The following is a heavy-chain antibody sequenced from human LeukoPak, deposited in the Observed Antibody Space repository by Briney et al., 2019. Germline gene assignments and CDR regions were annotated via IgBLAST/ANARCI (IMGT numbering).Heavy chain of an antibody. D-gene: IGHD3-10*01. V-gene: IGHV3-23*01. Sequence: PGGSLRLSCAASGFTFSSYAMSWVRQAPGKGLEWVSAISGSGGSTYYADSVKGRFTISRDNSKNTLYLQMNSLRAEDTAVYYCARDGGLYYYGSGSYSTGYYFDYWGQGTLVTVSS. J-gene: IGHJ4*02. CDR2: ISGSGGST. CDR3: ARDGGLYYYGSGSYSTGYYFDY. CDR1: GFTFSSYA.